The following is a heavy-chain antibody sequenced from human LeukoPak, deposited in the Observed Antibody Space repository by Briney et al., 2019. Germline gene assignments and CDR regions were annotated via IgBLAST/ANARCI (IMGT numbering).Heavy chain of an antibody. V-gene: IGHV5-51*01. Sequence: GESLKISCKGSGYSFTSYWIGWVRQMPGKGLEWMGIIYPGDSDTRYSPSFQGQVTISADKSISTAYLQWSSLKASDTAMYYCARLLVVRGVRSAFDIWGQGTMVTVSS. D-gene: IGHD3-10*01. CDR2: IYPGDSDT. J-gene: IGHJ3*02. CDR1: GYSFTSYW. CDR3: ARLLVVRGVRSAFDI.